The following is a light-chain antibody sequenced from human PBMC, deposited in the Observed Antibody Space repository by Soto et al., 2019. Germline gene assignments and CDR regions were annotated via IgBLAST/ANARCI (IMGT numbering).Light chain of an antibody. CDR1: QSLLHSNGYNY. J-gene: IGKJ3*01. CDR3: MQALQTRGFT. CDR2: LGS. Sequence: DIVMTQSPLSLPVTPGEPASISCRSSQSLLHSNGYNYLDWYLQRPGQSPQLLIYLGSNRSSGVSDRFSGSGSGTDFTLKISGVEAEDVGVYYWMQALQTRGFTFGPGNKVDIK. V-gene: IGKV2-28*01.